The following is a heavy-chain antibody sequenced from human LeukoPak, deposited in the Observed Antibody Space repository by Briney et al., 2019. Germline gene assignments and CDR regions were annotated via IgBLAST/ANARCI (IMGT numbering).Heavy chain of an antibody. CDR1: GFTFSDYY. D-gene: IGHD1-26*01. CDR2: ISGSGGST. V-gene: IGHV3-23*01. Sequence: GGSLRLSCAASGFTFSDYYMSWIRQAPGKGLEWVSAISGSGGSTYYADSVKGRFTISRDNSKNTLYLQMNSLRAEDTAVYYCAKKHSGSPLGAFDIWGQGTMVTVSS. CDR3: AKKHSGSPLGAFDI. J-gene: IGHJ3*02.